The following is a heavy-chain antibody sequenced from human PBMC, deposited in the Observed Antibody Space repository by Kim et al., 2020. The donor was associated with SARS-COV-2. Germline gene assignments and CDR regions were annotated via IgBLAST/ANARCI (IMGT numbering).Heavy chain of an antibody. Sequence: ASVKVSCKASGYTFTSYGISWVRQAPGQGLEWMGWISAYNGNTNYAQKLQGRVTMTTDTSTSTAYMELRSLRSDDTAVYYCARDDSSGWYGYYGMDVWGQGTTVTVSS. D-gene: IGHD6-19*01. V-gene: IGHV1-18*01. CDR1: GYTFTSYG. CDR3: ARDDSSGWYGYYGMDV. J-gene: IGHJ6*02. CDR2: ISAYNGNT.